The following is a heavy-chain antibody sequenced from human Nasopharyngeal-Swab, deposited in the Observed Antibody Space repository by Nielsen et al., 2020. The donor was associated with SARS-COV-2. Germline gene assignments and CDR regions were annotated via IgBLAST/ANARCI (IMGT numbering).Heavy chain of an antibody. J-gene: IGHJ4*02. CDR2: ISSNGGST. V-gene: IGHV3-64*04. CDR3: VRSIDY. Sequence: WIRQPPGKGLEYVSAISSNGGSTYYADSVKGRFTISRDNAKNSLYLQMDSLRAEDTAVYYCVRSIDYWGQGTLVTVSS.